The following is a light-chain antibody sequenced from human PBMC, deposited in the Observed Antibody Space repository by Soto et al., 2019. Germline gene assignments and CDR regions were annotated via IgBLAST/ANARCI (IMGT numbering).Light chain of an antibody. CDR3: QVWDNGDRQV. V-gene: IGLV3-21*02. CDR2: DDS. CDR1: NLGSKS. J-gene: IGLJ3*02. Sequence: SYELTQPPSVSVAPGQTARIPCGGNNLGSKSVHWYQQRPGQAPVLVVYDDSDRPSGIPERFSGSNSGNTATLIISRVEAGDEADYYCQVWDNGDRQVFGGGTKPPS.